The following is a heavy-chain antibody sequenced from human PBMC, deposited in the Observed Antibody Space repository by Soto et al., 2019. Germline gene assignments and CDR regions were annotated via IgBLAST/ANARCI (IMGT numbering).Heavy chain of an antibody. V-gene: IGHV1-18*01. CDR3: ARDSKLEAYDYADRDAFDI. D-gene: IGHD4-17*01. Sequence: QFQLVQSGAEVKKPGASVKVSCKASGYAFTTYAISWVRQAPGQGLEWMGWISPYNANTKYAQRVQGRVTMTTDTSTSTAYMELRSLRSDDTAVYYCARDSKLEAYDYADRDAFDIWGQGTMVTVSS. CDR2: ISPYNANT. J-gene: IGHJ3*02. CDR1: GYAFTTYA.